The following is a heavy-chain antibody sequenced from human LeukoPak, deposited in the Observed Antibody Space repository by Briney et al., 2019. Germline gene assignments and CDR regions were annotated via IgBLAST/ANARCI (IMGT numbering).Heavy chain of an antibody. Sequence: GGSLRLSRAASGFTFSSYAMSWVRQPPGKGLEWVSAISGGGGSTYYADSVKGRFTISRDNSKNTLYLQMNSLRAEDTAVYYCAKDSRGSWPLDFDYWGQGTLVTVSS. CDR2: ISGGGGST. J-gene: IGHJ4*02. CDR3: AKDSRGSWPLDFDY. D-gene: IGHD3-22*01. V-gene: IGHV3-23*01. CDR1: GFTFSSYA.